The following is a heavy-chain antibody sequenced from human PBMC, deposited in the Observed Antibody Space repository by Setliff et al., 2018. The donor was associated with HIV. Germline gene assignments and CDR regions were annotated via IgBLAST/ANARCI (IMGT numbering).Heavy chain of an antibody. CDR1: GGSISRSVDY. Sequence: PSETLSLTCTVFGGSISRSVDYWGWVRQPPGQGLEWLGSFYFGGNTHYNPSLKSRLTISVDTSTNQFSLRVTSVTAADTAIYYCARLKIYEGTSKLSTFMRGVARKYYFESWGQGKLVTVSS. V-gene: IGHV4-39*01. D-gene: IGHD3-16*02. CDR2: FYFGGNT. J-gene: IGHJ4*02. CDR3: ARLKIYEGTSKLSTFMRGVARKYYFES.